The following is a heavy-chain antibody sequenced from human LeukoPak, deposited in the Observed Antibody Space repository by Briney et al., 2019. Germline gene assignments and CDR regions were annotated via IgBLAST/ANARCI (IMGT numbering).Heavy chain of an antibody. D-gene: IGHD3-3*01. CDR2: INHSGST. J-gene: IGHJ6*03. CDR1: GGSFSGYY. V-gene: IGHV4-34*01. CDR3: AGGSLVVRFLEWCPYMGV. Sequence: SETLSLTCAVYGGSFSGYYWSWIRQPPGKGLEWIGEINHSGSTNYNPSLKSRVTISVDTSKNQFSLKLSSVTAADTAVYYCAGGSLVVRFLEWCPYMGVWGKGTTVTVSS.